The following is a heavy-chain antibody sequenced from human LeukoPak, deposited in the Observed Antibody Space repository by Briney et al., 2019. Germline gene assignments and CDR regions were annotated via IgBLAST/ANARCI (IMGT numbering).Heavy chain of an antibody. V-gene: IGHV3-30*04. Sequence: GRSLRLSCVASGLAFSSYSMHWVRQAPGKGLEWVAVISYDGSNKYYADSVKGRFTISRDNSKNTLYLQMNSLRAEDTAVYYCAKDSGLGIAVAGDFDYWGQGTLVTVSS. D-gene: IGHD6-19*01. CDR1: GLAFSSYS. CDR2: ISYDGSNK. J-gene: IGHJ4*02. CDR3: AKDSGLGIAVAGDFDY.